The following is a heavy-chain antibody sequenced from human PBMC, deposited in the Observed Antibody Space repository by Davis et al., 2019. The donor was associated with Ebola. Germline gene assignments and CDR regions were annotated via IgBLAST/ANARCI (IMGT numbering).Heavy chain of an antibody. J-gene: IGHJ4*02. CDR1: GFTFSDSA. Sequence: GGSLRLSCAASGFTFSDSAMHWVRQASGRGLEWVGRIRSKANSYATTYAASVKGRFTISRDDSKNTAYLQMNSLKMGDTAVYYCTNRKNEYWGQGTLVTVSS. CDR2: IRSKANSYAT. V-gene: IGHV3-73*01. CDR3: TNRKNEY.